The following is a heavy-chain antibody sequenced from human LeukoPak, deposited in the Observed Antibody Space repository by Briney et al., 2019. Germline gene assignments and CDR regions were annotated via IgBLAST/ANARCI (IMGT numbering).Heavy chain of an antibody. D-gene: IGHD3-10*01. Sequence: GGSLRLPCAASGFTFSSYSMNWVRQAPGKGLEWVSSISSSSSYIYCADSVKGRFTISRDNAKNSLYLQMNSLRAEDTVVYYCARKGITMVQGVDYWGQGTLVTVSS. V-gene: IGHV3-21*01. CDR1: GFTFSSYS. CDR3: ARKGITMVQGVDY. CDR2: ISSSSSYI. J-gene: IGHJ4*02.